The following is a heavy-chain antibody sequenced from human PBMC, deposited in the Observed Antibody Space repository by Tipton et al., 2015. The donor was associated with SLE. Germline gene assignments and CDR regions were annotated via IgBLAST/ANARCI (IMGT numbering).Heavy chain of an antibody. J-gene: IGHJ6*03. Sequence: TLSLTCSVSAYSIGSGYYWGWIRQSPGKGLEWLGESDQRGSTNYNPSLKSRVTISLDTSKNQFSLKPRSVTAADTAVYYCARGGGGYQLLSGYYYYMDVWGKGTTVTVSS. CDR3: ARGGGGYQLLSGYYYYMDV. CDR1: AYSIGSGYY. V-gene: IGHV4-38-2*02. CDR2: SDQRGST. D-gene: IGHD2-2*01.